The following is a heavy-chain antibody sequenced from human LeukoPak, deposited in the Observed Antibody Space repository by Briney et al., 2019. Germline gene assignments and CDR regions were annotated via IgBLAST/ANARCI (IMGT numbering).Heavy chain of an antibody. CDR2: IHGGDNT. Sequence: GGSLRLSCAASGFAVSSNYMSWVRQAPGKGLEWVSSIHGGDNTFYADSVKGRFTISRDNSKNTLYLQVNSLRAEDTAVYYCAKNRGDALNTFDCWGQGTLLTVSS. CDR1: GFAVSSNY. V-gene: IGHV3-53*01. CDR3: AKNRGDALNTFDC. D-gene: IGHD2-2*01. J-gene: IGHJ4*02.